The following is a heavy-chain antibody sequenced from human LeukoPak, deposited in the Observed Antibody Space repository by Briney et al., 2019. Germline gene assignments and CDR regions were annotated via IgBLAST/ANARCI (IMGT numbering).Heavy chain of an antibody. CDR2: IKENESEK. CDR1: GFTFSSYW. V-gene: IGHV3-7*01. CDR3: ARGGIVVVPAAMYY. D-gene: IGHD2-2*01. Sequence: GGSLRLSCAASGFTFSSYWMNWVRQAPGRGLEWVANIKENESEKYYVDSVKGRFTISRDNAKNSLYLQMNSLRVEDTAVYYCARGGIVVVPAAMYYWGQGTLVTVSS. J-gene: IGHJ4*02.